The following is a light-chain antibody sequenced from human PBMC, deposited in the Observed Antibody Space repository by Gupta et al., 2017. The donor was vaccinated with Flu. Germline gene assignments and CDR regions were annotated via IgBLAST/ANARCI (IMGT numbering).Light chain of an antibody. CDR2: DAS. V-gene: IGKV1-33*01. Sequence: DIQMTQSPSSLSASVGDRVTITCQASQDISNYLNWYQQKPGKAPRLLIYDASNLETGVPSRFSRSGSGTDFTCTISGLQPEDIATHYCQQDDNLPRTFGQGTKLEI. CDR1: QDISNY. J-gene: IGKJ2*02. CDR3: QQDDNLPRT.